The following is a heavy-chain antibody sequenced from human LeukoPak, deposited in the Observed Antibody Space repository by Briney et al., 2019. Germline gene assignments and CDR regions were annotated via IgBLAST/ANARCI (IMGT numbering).Heavy chain of an antibody. CDR1: GLTFRWNG. V-gene: IGHV3-30*18. J-gene: IGHJ4*02. D-gene: IGHD6-13*01. CDR2: ISYDGSNT. CDR3: AKDRSSSWTFDY. Sequence: PGRSLRLSCAASGLTFRWNGMHWVRQAPGKGLEWVALISYDGSNTYYADAVKGRFTISRDISKNTLFLQMNSLRAEDTAVYYCAKDRSSSWTFDYWGQGTLVTVSS.